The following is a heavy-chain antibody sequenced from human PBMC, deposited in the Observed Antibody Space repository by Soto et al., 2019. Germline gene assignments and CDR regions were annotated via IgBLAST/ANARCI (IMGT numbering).Heavy chain of an antibody. CDR3: AGTTSHQWYYMDV. Sequence: SQTLSLTCAISGDSVSSNSAAWNWIRLSPSRGLEWLVRTYYRSRWYNDYAVSVRSRITVNPDTSKNQFSLQLTSVTPEDTAVYYCAGTTSHQWYYMDVWGKGTTVTVSS. V-gene: IGHV6-1*01. D-gene: IGHD1-7*01. CDR2: TYYRSRWYN. CDR1: GDSVSSNSAA. J-gene: IGHJ6*03.